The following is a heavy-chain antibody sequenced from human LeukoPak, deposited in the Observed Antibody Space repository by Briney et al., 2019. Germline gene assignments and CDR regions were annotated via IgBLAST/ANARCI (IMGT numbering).Heavy chain of an antibody. Sequence: ASVKVSCKASGYILTDYYMHWVRQAPGHGLVWMGWINPKTGDADLAQKFQGRVTMSRDTSISTAYMALSRLKSDDTAVYYCARGPLEYCSGGSCYSGRNWFDPWGQGTLVTVSS. D-gene: IGHD2-15*01. CDR3: ARGPLEYCSGGSCYSGRNWFDP. V-gene: IGHV1-2*02. J-gene: IGHJ5*02. CDR1: GYILTDYY. CDR2: INPKTGDA.